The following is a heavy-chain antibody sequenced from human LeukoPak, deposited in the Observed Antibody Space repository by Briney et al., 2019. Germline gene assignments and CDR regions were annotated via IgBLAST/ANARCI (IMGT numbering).Heavy chain of an antibody. V-gene: IGHV3-21*01. J-gene: IGHJ5*02. CDR1: GFTFSSYS. CDR2: ISSSSSYI. CDR3: ARDVTIFGVGIPLPFDP. Sequence: GGSLRLSCAASGFTFSSYSMNWVRQAPGKGLEWVSSISSSSSYIYHADSVKGRFTISRDNAKNSLYLQMNSLRAEDTAVYYCARDVTIFGVGIPLPFDPWGQGTLVTVSS. D-gene: IGHD3-3*01.